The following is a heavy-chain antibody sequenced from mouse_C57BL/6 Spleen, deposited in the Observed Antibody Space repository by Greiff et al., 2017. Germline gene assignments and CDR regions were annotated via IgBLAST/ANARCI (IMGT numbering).Heavy chain of an antibody. Sequence: QVQLQQPGAELVMPGASVKLSCKASGYTFTSYWMHWVKQRPGQGLEWIGEIDPSDSYTNYNQKFKGKSTLTVDKSSSTAYMQLSSLTSEDSAVYYCARSGCYGSFDYWGQGTTLTVSS. CDR1: GYTFTSYW. D-gene: IGHD1-1*01. V-gene: IGHV1-69*01. J-gene: IGHJ2*01. CDR2: IDPSDSYT. CDR3: ARSGCYGSFDY.